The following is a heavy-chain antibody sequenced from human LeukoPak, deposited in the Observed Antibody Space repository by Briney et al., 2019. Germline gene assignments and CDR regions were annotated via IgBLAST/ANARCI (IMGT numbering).Heavy chain of an antibody. CDR1: GFTFRSYW. CDR3: AKEDAGNDYGDSEPDFDY. CDR2: ISYGGSNK. V-gene: IGHV3-30*18. J-gene: IGHJ4*02. D-gene: IGHD4-17*01. Sequence: GGSLRLSCAASGFTFRSYWVHWVRQAPGKGLEWVAVISYGGSNKYYADSVKGRFTISRDNSKNTLYLQMNSLRAEDTAVYYCAKEDAGNDYGDSEPDFDYWGQGTLVTVSS.